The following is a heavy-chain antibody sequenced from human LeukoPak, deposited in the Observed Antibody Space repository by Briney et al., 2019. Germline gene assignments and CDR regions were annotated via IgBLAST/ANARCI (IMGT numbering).Heavy chain of an antibody. V-gene: IGHV1-2*06. CDR3: ATTSGYFYY. J-gene: IGHJ4*02. D-gene: IGHD1-26*01. CDR2: INPSSGET. CDR1: AYTFTDYY. Sequence: ASVTVSCKASAYTFTDYYVHWVGQAPGQGLEWMGRINPSSGETNYAQNFQGRVTMTRDTSISTAYMELSRLRSDDTAVYYCATTSGYFYYWGQGTLVTVSS.